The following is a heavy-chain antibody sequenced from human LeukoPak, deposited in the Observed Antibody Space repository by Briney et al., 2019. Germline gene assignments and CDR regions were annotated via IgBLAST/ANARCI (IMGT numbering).Heavy chain of an antibody. CDR3: ARVGGYSGYDSIYYFDY. CDR1: GFTFSSYA. CDR2: ISGSGGST. V-gene: IGHV3-23*01. D-gene: IGHD5-12*01. J-gene: IGHJ4*02. Sequence: GGSLRLSCAASGFTFSSYAMSWVRQAPGKGLEWVSAISGSGGSTYYADSVKGRFTISRDNSKNTLYLQMNSLRAEDTAVYYCARVGGYSGYDSIYYFDYWGQGTLVTVSS.